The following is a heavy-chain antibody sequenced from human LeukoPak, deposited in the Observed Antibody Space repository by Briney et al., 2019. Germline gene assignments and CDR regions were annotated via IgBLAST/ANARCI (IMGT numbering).Heavy chain of an antibody. Sequence: GGSLRLSCAASGFTFSSHWMHWVRQAPEKGLVGVSHINADGSATYYAASVKGRFTISRDNARNTLYLQMHSLTAEDTGVYYCVRGALRDCCYTSCTRGNWFDPWGQGTLVTVSS. J-gene: IGHJ5*02. CDR2: INADGSAT. CDR1: GFTFSSHW. D-gene: IGHD2-2*01. V-gene: IGHV3-74*01. CDR3: VRGALRDCCYTSCTRGNWFDP.